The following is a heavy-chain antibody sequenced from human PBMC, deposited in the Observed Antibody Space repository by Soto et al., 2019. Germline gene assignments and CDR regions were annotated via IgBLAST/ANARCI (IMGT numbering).Heavy chain of an antibody. Sequence: XSVKVSCKASGYTFTSYYMHWVRQAPGQGLEWMGIINPSGGSTSYAQKFQGRVTMTRDTSTSTVYMELSSLRSEDTAVYYCARDIAAAANYYYYGMDVWGQGTTVTVSS. CDR3: ARDIAAAANYYYYGMDV. CDR1: GYTFTSYY. V-gene: IGHV1-46*01. D-gene: IGHD6-13*01. J-gene: IGHJ6*02. CDR2: INPSGGST.